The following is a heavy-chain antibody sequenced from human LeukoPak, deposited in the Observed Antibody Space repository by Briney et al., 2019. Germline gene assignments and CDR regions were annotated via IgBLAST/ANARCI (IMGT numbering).Heavy chain of an antibody. Sequence: ASVKVSCKASGYTFTSYGISWVRQAPGQGLEWMGWISAYNGNTNYAQKLQGRVTMTTDTSTSTAYMELRSLRSDDTAVYYCARVGYCSSTSCYTDPSTYYFDYWGQGTLVTVPS. CDR2: ISAYNGNT. V-gene: IGHV1-18*01. J-gene: IGHJ4*02. D-gene: IGHD2-2*02. CDR3: ARVGYCSSTSCYTDPSTYYFDY. CDR1: GYTFTSYG.